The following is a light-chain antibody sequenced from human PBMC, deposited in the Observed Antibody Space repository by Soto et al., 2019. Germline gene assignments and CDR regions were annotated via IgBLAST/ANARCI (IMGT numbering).Light chain of an antibody. CDR2: GST. CDR1: AGYD. J-gene: IGLJ1*01. V-gene: IGLV1-40*01. CDR3: QSYDSSLGGNYV. Sequence: AGYDAHWFQQVPGTAAKLLIYGSTNRPSGVPDRFSGSKSGTSASLAITGLQAEDEADYYCQSYDSSLGGNYVFGTGTKVTVL.